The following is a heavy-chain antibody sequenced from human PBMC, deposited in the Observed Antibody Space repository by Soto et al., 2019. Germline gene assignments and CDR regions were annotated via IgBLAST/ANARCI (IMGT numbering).Heavy chain of an antibody. CDR1: GFTFRSYS. V-gene: IGHV3-21*01. CDR2: ISSSSSYI. CDR3: ARDHPYAVVVSPDAFDI. D-gene: IGHD3-22*01. J-gene: IGHJ3*02. Sequence: LSLSCAASGFTFRSYSMNWVRQAPGKGLEWVSSISSSSSYIYYADSVKGRFTISRDNAKNSLYLQMNSLRAEDTAVYYCARDHPYAVVVSPDAFDIWGQGTMVTVSS.